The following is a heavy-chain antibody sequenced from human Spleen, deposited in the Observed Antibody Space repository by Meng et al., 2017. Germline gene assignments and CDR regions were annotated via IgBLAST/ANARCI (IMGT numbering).Heavy chain of an antibody. CDR2: IYYSGST. J-gene: IGHJ4*02. D-gene: IGHD4-17*01. CDR3: ARVTTVTQYFDY. Sequence: QVQLPESAPGLVKPSQTLSLTCTVSGGSISSGGYYWSWIRQHPGKGLEWIGYIYYSGSTYYNPSLKSLVTISVDTSKNQFSLKLSSVTAADTAVYYCARVTTVTQYFDYWGQGTLVTVSS. V-gene: IGHV4-31*01. CDR1: GGSISSGGYY.